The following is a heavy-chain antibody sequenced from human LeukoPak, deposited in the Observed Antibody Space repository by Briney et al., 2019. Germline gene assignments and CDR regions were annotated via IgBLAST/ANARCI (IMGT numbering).Heavy chain of an antibody. Sequence: GWSLTLSCAASGFTFSRYAMSWVRQAPGKGLEWVSAISGSGGSTYYADSVKGRFTISRDNSKNTLYLQMNSLRAEDTAVYYCAKGYYYDSSGYYDYWGQGTLVTVSS. CDR1: GFTFSRYA. D-gene: IGHD3-22*01. J-gene: IGHJ4*02. V-gene: IGHV3-23*01. CDR3: AKGYYYDSSGYYDY. CDR2: ISGSGGST.